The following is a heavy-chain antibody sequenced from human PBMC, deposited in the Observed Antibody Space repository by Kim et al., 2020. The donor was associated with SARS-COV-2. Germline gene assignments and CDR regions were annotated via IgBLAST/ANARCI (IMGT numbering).Heavy chain of an antibody. Sequence: SETLSLTCTVSGGSISSGGYYWSWIRQHPGKGLEWIGYIYYSGSTYYNPSLKSRVTISVDTSKNQFSLKLSSVTAADTAVYYCARDGPTEAYYDILTGYHDYYYGMDVWGQGTTVTVSS. CDR1: GGSISSGGYY. J-gene: IGHJ6*02. V-gene: IGHV4-31*03. CDR2: IYYSGST. CDR3: ARDGPTEAYYDILTGYHDYYYGMDV. D-gene: IGHD3-9*01.